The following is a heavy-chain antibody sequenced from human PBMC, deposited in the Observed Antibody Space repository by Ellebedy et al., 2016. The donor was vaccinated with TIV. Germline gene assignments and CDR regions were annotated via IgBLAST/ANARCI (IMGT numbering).Heavy chain of an antibody. V-gene: IGHV3-7*03. CDR3: VREGTGIFDW. Sequence: GESLKISCAASGFTFGSYWMSWVRQAPGKGLEWVATIKQDGSEKNYVDSVKGRFTVSRDNAKNSLSLQMNSLRAEDTAVYYCVREGTGIFDWWGQGTLVTVSS. CDR2: IKQDGSEK. D-gene: IGHD3-9*01. J-gene: IGHJ4*02. CDR1: GFTFGSYW.